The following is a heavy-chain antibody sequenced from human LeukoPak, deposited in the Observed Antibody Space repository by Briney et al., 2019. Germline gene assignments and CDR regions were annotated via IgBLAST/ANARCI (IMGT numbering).Heavy chain of an antibody. CDR2: ISGSAGST. Sequence: GGSLRLSCAASGFTFSNFGMSWVRQAPGKGLEWVSAISGSAGSTYYADSVKGRFTISRDNSKNTLYLQMKSLRAEDTAVYYCANDPYDYVWGSFRPNWFDPWGQGTLVTVSS. J-gene: IGHJ5*02. D-gene: IGHD3-16*02. CDR3: ANDPYDYVWGSFRPNWFDP. CDR1: GFTFSNFG. V-gene: IGHV3-23*01.